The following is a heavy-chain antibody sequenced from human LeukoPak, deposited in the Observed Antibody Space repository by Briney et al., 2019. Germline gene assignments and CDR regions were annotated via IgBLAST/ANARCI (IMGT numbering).Heavy chain of an antibody. CDR2: IWYDGSNE. Sequence: GGSLRLSCAASGFTFNTYGMHWVRQAQGKGLEWVALIWYDGSNEDYADSVKGRFTISRDNSRNTLYLQMNSLRGEDTAVYYCARGGLTIAEATTSWYLDYWGQGTLVTVSS. D-gene: IGHD1-26*01. V-gene: IGHV3-33*01. CDR1: GFTFNTYG. J-gene: IGHJ4*02. CDR3: ARGGLTIAEATTSWYLDY.